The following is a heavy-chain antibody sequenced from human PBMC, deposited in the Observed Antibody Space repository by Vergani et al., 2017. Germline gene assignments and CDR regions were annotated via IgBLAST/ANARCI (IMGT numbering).Heavy chain of an antibody. CDR2: IKSKTDGGTT. D-gene: IGHD3-10*01. CDR3: TTGAFYGSGFSHQRYYFDY. Sequence: EVQLVQSGGALVQPGGSLRLSCAASGFTFSNAWMSWVRQAPGKGLEWVGRIKSKTDGGTTDYAAPVKGRFTISRDDSKNTLYLQMNSLKTEDTAVYYCTTGAFYGSGFSHQRYYFDYWGQGTLVTVSS. J-gene: IGHJ4*02. V-gene: IGHV3-15*02. CDR1: GFTFSNAW.